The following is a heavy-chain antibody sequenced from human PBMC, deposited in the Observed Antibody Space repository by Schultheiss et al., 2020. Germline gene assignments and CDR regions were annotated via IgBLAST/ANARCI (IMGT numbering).Heavy chain of an antibody. CDR3: ARDEARAPRSSIAARRANYGMDV. CDR1: GGSFSGYY. J-gene: IGHJ6*02. D-gene: IGHD6-6*01. CDR2: IYYSGST. V-gene: IGHV4-34*01. Sequence: SQTLSLTCAVYGGSFSGYYWSWIRQPPGKGLEWIGYIYYSGSTYYNPSLKSRVTISVDTSKNQFSLKLNSVTAADTAVYYCARDEARAPRSSIAARRANYGMDVWGQGTTVTFSS.